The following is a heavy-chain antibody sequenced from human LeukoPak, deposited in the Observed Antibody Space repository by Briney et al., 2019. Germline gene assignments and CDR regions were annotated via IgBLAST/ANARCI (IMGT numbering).Heavy chain of an antibody. J-gene: IGHJ4*02. V-gene: IGHV3-30*03. CDR1: GFTFSSYG. Sequence: GGSLRLSCAASGFTFSSYGMHWVRQAPGKGLEWVAVISYDGSNKYYADSVKGRFTISRDKAKNSLYLQMDSLRPEDTAVYFCARHETNFDYWGQGVLVTVSS. CDR2: ISYDGSNK. CDR3: ARHETNFDY.